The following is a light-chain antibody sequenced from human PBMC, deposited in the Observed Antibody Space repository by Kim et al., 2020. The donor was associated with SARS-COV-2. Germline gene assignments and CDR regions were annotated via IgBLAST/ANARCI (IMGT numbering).Light chain of an antibody. CDR2: EDN. J-gene: IGLJ3*02. CDR3: QSYDSSNIWV. CDR1: SGSIARNY. V-gene: IGLV6-57*03. Sequence: KTVTSSCTRSSGSIARNYVQWYQQRPGSAPTTVIYEDNQRPSGVPDRFSGSIDSSSNSASLTISGLKTEDEADYYCQSYDSSNIWVFGGGTKLTVL.